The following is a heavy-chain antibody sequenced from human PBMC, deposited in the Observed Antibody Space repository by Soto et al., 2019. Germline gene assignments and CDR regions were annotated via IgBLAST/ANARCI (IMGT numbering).Heavy chain of an antibody. CDR1: GGSISSSNW. V-gene: IGHV4-4*02. J-gene: IGHJ3*02. CDR2: IYHSGST. CDR3: ARGEIRDGYNSDACDI. D-gene: IGHD5-12*01. Sequence: SETLSLTCAVSGGSISSSNWWSWVRHPPGKGLEWIGEIYHSGSTNYNPSLKSRVTISVDKSKNQFSLKLSSVTAADTAVYYCARGEIRDGYNSDACDIWGQGTMVTVAS.